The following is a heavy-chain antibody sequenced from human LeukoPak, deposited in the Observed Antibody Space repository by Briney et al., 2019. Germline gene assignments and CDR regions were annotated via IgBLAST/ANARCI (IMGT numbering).Heavy chain of an antibody. D-gene: IGHD5-18*01. V-gene: IGHV1-69*04. J-gene: IGHJ5*02. CDR2: IIPILGIA. Sequence: ASVKVSCKASGGTFSSYAISWVRQAPGQGLEWMGRIIPILGIANYAQKFQGRVTITADKSTSTAYMELSSLRSEDTAVYYCARFDSDTAMVPGGLDPWGQGTLVTVSS. CDR3: ARFDSDTAMVPGGLDP. CDR1: GGTFSSYA.